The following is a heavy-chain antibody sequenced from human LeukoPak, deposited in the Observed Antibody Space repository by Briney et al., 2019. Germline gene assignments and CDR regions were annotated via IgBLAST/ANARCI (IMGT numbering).Heavy chain of an antibody. V-gene: IGHV3-15*01. CDR1: GFTFGDYA. D-gene: IGHD1-26*01. Sequence: GGSLRLSCTASGFTFGDYAMSWVRQAPGKGLEWVGRIKSNTDGGATHYAAAVTGRFTISRDDYKNTLYLQMNSLKTEDTAVYYCATEWELPHYYGVDVWGQGTTVTVSS. CDR2: IKSNTDGGAT. J-gene: IGHJ6*02. CDR3: ATEWELPHYYGVDV.